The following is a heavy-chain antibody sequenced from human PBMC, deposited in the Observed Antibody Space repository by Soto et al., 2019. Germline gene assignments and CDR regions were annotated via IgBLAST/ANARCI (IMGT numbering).Heavy chain of an antibody. CDR1: GGTFSIYA. V-gene: IGHV1-69*13. CDR2: IIPIFGTA. CDR3: ARDSRTVATVAYYYYGMDV. J-gene: IGHJ6*02. Sequence: GASVKVYFKASGGTFSIYAISWVRQAPGQGPEWMGGIIPIFGTANYAQKFQGRVTITPDESTRTAYMELSSMRAEDTAVYYYARDSRTVATVAYYYYGMDVWGQGTTVTVSS. D-gene: IGHD5-12*01.